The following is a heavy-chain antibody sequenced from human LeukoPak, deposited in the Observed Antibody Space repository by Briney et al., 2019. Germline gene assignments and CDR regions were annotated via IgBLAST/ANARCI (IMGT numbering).Heavy chain of an antibody. J-gene: IGHJ5*02. CDR3: AKAAGTSWFDP. V-gene: IGHV3-9*01. Sequence: GGSLRLSCAASGFTFDDYAMHWVRQAPGKGLEWVSGISWNSGSIGYADSVKSRFTISRDNAKNSLYLQMNSLRAEDTALYYCAKAAGTSWFDPWGQGTLVTVSS. D-gene: IGHD6-13*01. CDR1: GFTFDDYA. CDR2: ISWNSGSI.